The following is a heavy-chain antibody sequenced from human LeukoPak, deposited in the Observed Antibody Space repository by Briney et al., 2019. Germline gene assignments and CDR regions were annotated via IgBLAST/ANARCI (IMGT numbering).Heavy chain of an antibody. CDR2: IYSGGST. V-gene: IGHV3-53*01. D-gene: IGHD4-23*01. CDR1: GFTVSSNY. CDR3: AKRITTVVTPYYYYYMDV. Sequence: GGSLRLSCAASGFTVSSNYMSWVRQAPGKGLEWVSVIYSGGSTYYADSVKGRFTISRDNSKNTLYLQMNSLRAEDTAVYYCAKRITTVVTPYYYYYMDVWGKGTTVTVSS. J-gene: IGHJ6*03.